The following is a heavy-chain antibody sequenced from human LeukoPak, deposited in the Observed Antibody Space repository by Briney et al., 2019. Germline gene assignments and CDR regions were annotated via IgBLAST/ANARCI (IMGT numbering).Heavy chain of an antibody. D-gene: IGHD2-15*01. Sequence: TGGSLRLSCAASGFTVSSNYMSWVRQAPGKGLEWVSVIYSGGSTYYADSVKGRFTISRDNSKNTLYLQMNSLRAGDTAVYYCAKDPSHCSGGSCPSWGQGTLVTVSS. J-gene: IGHJ5*02. V-gene: IGHV3-53*01. CDR1: GFTVSSNY. CDR3: AKDPSHCSGGSCPS. CDR2: IYSGGST.